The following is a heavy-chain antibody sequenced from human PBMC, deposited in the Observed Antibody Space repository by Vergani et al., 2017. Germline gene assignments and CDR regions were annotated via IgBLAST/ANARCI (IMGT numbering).Heavy chain of an antibody. CDR1: GFTFSSYV. CDR2: ISGGGGST. J-gene: IGHJ3*02. D-gene: IGHD3-16*02. V-gene: IGHV3-23*01. CDR3: ARVSVSDAFDI. Sequence: EVQLLESGGGLVQPGGSLRLSCAASGFTFSSYVMSWVRQAPGKGLEWVSAISGGGGSTYYANSVKGRFTISRDNSKNTLYLQMNSLRAEDTAVYYCARVSVSDAFDIWGQGTMVTVSS.